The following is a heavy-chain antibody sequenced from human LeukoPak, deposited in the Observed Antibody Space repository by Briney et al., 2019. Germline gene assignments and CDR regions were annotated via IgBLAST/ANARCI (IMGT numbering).Heavy chain of an antibody. Sequence: EASVKVSCTASGYTFTGYYMHWVRQAPGQGLEWMGWINPNSGGTNYAQKFQGRVTMTRDTSISTAYMELSRLRSDDTAVYYCARDYGGNSFDYWGQGTLVTVSS. CDR2: INPNSGGT. CDR1: GYTFTGYY. V-gene: IGHV1-2*02. CDR3: ARDYGGNSFDY. J-gene: IGHJ4*02. D-gene: IGHD4-23*01.